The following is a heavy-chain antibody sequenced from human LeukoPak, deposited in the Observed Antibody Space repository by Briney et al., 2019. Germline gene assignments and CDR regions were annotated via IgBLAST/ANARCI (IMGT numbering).Heavy chain of an antibody. D-gene: IGHD2-15*01. CDR2: IYYSGST. J-gene: IGHJ4*02. Sequence: SETLSLTCTVSGGSISSDYWSWIRQPPGKGLEWIGYIYYSGSTNYNPSLKSRVTISVDTSKNQFSLKLSSVTAADTAVYYCARRGYCSGGNCYVFDYWGQGMLVTVSS. CDR1: GGSISSDY. CDR3: ARRGYCSGGNCYVFDY. V-gene: IGHV4-59*08.